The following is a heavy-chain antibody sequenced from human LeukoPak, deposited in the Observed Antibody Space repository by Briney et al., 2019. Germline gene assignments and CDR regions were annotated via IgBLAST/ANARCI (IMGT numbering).Heavy chain of an antibody. V-gene: IGHV1-69*04. Sequence: EASVKVSCKASGGTFDNHAVIWVRQAPGQGLEWMGRILPILDITNYAQKFQGRVTITADKSATTSYMELSGLRSEDTAVYYCASSKWELLIRYYFDYWGQGTLVTVSS. CDR1: GGTFDNHA. J-gene: IGHJ4*02. D-gene: IGHD1-26*01. CDR3: ASSKWELLIRYYFDY. CDR2: ILPILDIT.